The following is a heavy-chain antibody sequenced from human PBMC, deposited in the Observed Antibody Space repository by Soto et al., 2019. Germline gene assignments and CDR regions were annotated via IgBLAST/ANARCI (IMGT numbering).Heavy chain of an antibody. V-gene: IGHV3-48*02. CDR2: ISSSSSTI. D-gene: IGHD1-1*01. CDR3: ARPSNESDLQSY. Sequence: GGSLRLSCAASGFTFSSYSMNWVRQAPGKGLEWVSYISSSSSTIYYADSVKGRFTISRDNAKNSLYLQMNSLRDEDTAVYYFARPSNESDLQSYRGQRSLVTGSS. J-gene: IGHJ4*02. CDR1: GFTFSSYS.